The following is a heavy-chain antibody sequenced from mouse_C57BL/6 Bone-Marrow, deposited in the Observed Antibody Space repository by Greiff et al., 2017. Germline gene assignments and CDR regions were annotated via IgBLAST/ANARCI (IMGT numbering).Heavy chain of an antibody. Sequence: VQLKQSGPVLVKPGASVKMSCKASGYTFTDYYMNWVKQSHGKSLEWIGVINPYNGCTSYNQKFKGKATLTVHKSSSTAYMELNSLPSEDSAVYYCAREDDYDGAWFAYWGQGTLVTVSA. D-gene: IGHD2-4*01. CDR3: AREDDYDGAWFAY. CDR1: GYTFTDYY. J-gene: IGHJ3*01. CDR2: INPYNGCT. V-gene: IGHV1-19*01.